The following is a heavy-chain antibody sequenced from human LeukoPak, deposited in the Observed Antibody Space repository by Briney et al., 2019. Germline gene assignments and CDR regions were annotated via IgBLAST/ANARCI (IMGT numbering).Heavy chain of an antibody. V-gene: IGHV1-46*01. Sequence: ASVKVSCKASGYTFTSYYVHWVRQAPGQGLEWMGIINPSGGSTSYAQKFQGRVTMTRDTSTSTVYMELSSLRSEDTAVYYCASLISTGNFDYWGQGTLVTVSS. CDR2: INPSGGST. CDR3: ASLISTGNFDY. D-gene: IGHD3/OR15-3a*01. CDR1: GYTFTSYY. J-gene: IGHJ4*02.